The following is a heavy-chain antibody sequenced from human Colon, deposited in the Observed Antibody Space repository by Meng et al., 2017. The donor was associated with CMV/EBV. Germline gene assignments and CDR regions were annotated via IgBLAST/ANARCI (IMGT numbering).Heavy chain of an antibody. CDR1: GYTFTGYF. J-gene: IGHJ4*02. V-gene: IGHV1-2*02. D-gene: IGHD1-26*01. CDR2: INPITGGT. Sequence: VLLGQSGAEVKKPGASVKVSCKASGYTFTGYFMYWVRQAPGQGLEWLGVINPITGGTNYAQKFQGRVTMTRDTSMNTAYMELSRLRSDDTAVYYCASLSGGDFDYWGQGTLVTVSS. CDR3: ASLSGGDFDY.